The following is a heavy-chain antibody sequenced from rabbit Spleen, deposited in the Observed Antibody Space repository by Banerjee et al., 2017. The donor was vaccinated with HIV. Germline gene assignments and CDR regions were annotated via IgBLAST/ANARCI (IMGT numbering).Heavy chain of an antibody. D-gene: IGHD2-1*01. CDR1: GFSFSSGVW. V-gene: IGHV1S40*01. CDR2: IYGGSSGST. Sequence: QSLEESGGDLVKPGASLTLTCTASGFSFSSGVWICWVRQAPGKGLEWIACIYGGSSGSTYYATWAKGRFTISKTSSTTVTLQMTSLTAADTATYFCARGTYLNIVMIRLLDLWGPGTLVTVS. CDR3: ARGTYLNIVMIRLLDL. J-gene: IGHJ3*01.